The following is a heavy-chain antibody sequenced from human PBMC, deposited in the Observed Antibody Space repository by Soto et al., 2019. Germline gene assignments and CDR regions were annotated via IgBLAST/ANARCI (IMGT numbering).Heavy chain of an antibody. D-gene: IGHD5-12*01. J-gene: IGHJ4*02. CDR2: IIPIIGKP. Sequence: QVQLVQSGAEVKKPGSSVKVSCKASGGTFSSYTIHWVRQAPGQGLEWMGKIIPIIGKPDYAQQFQGRLAITADRSTRTAYMELNSLRSEDTAVYYCARQVYSGSLRWGQGTLVTVSS. V-gene: IGHV1-69*02. CDR1: GGTFSSYT. CDR3: ARQVYSGSLR.